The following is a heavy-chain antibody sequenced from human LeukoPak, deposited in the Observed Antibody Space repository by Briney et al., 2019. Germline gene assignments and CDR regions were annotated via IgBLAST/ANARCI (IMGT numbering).Heavy chain of an antibody. Sequence: SETLSLTRAVSGGSIKTYYWSWIRQSAGTGLEWIGRFYSSVSTTYNPSLKSRVTMSVDTSNNLFFLNLTSVTAADTAVYYCAREVYCSGGSCGDYWGQGTLVTVSS. V-gene: IGHV4-4*07. CDR1: GGSIKTYY. CDR3: AREVYCSGGSCGDY. CDR2: FYSSVST. J-gene: IGHJ4*02. D-gene: IGHD2-15*01.